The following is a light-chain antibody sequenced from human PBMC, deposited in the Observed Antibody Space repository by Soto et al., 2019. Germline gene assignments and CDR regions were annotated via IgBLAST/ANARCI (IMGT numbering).Light chain of an antibody. CDR3: SSYTSSTTYV. CDR2: DVS. Sequence: QSALTQPASVSGSPGQSITISCTGTSSDVGGYNYVSWYQQHPGKAPKLIIYDVSNRPSGVSNRFSASKSGNTASLTIFGLQAEEEADYDCSSYTSSTTYVAGTGSKVTVL. CDR1: SSDVGGYNY. J-gene: IGLJ1*01. V-gene: IGLV2-14*01.